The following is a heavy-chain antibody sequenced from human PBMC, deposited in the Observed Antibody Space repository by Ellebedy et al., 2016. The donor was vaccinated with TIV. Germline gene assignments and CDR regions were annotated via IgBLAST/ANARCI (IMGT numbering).Heavy chain of an antibody. Sequence: SETLSLXXTVSGGSISSYYWSWIRQPPGKGLEWIGYIYYSGSTNYNPSLKSRVTISVDTSKNQFSLKLNSVTAADTAVYYCASPSGGYNYEDSGIDYWGQGILVTVSS. CDR2: IYYSGST. J-gene: IGHJ4*02. V-gene: IGHV4-59*12. CDR1: GGSISSYY. CDR3: ASPSGGYNYEDSGIDY. D-gene: IGHD5-18*01.